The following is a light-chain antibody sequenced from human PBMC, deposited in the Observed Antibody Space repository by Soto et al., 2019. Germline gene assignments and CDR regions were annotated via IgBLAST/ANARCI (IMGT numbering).Light chain of an antibody. CDR1: QKISST. J-gene: IGKJ4*01. V-gene: IGKV3-15*01. Sequence: EIVLTQSPGILSLSPGERASLSCRASQKISSTVLAWYQQKPGQAPRLFIYDASTRATDIPARFSGSGSGTELTITISSLQSEDFELYYCQQYNNWPLTFGGGTKVDIK. CDR3: QQYNNWPLT. CDR2: DAS.